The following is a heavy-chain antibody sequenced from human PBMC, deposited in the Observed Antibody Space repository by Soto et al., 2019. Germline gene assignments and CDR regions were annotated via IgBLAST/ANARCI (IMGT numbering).Heavy chain of an antibody. J-gene: IGHJ6*02. V-gene: IGHV3-11*01. D-gene: IGHD3-10*01. CDR3: ARDQEGSGSHWLGYKYYGMDV. CDR2: ISSVGTTT. CDR1: GFTISDYY. Sequence: QVQLVESGGGLVQSGGSLRLSCVASGFTISDYYMTWIRQAPGKGLEWVSYISSVGTTTYYAESVKGRFSISMDDATNSLYLQMNSLTAEDTAVYYCARDQEGSGSHWLGYKYYGMDVWGQGTTVTVSS.